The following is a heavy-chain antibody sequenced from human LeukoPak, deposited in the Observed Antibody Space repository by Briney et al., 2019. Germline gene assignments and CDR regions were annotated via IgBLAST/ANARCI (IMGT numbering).Heavy chain of an antibody. CDR2: INPNSGGT. J-gene: IGHJ6*03. CDR3: ARSGSGSPFYYYYYYYMDV. V-gene: IGHV1-2*02. CDR1: GYTFTGYY. D-gene: IGHD3-10*01. Sequence: GASVKVSCKASGYTFTGYYMHWVRQAPGQGLEWMGWINPNSGGTNYAQKFQGRVTMTRDTSISTAYMELSRLRSDDTAVYYCARSGSGSPFYYYYYYYMDVWGKGTTVTVSS.